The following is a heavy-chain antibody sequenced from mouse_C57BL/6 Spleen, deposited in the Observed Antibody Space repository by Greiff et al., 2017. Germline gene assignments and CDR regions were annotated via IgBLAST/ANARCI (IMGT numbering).Heavy chain of an antibody. J-gene: IGHJ4*01. V-gene: IGHV1-82*01. D-gene: IGHD4-1*01. CDR3: ARSGTAMDY. CDR2: IYPGDGDT. CDR1: GYAFSSSW. Sequence: QVQLQQSGPELVKPGASVKISCKASGYAFSSSWMNWVKQRPGKGLEWIGRIYPGDGDTNYNGKFKGKATLTADKSSSTAYMQLSSLTSEDSAVYFCARSGTAMDYWGQGTSVTVSS.